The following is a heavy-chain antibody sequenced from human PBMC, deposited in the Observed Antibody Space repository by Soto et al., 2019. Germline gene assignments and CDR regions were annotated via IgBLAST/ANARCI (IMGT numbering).Heavy chain of an antibody. V-gene: IGHV1-46*01. Sequence: ASVKVSCKASGYTFTSYYMHWVRQAPGQGLEWMGIINPSGGSTSYAQKFQGRVTMTRDTSTSTVYMELSSLRSEDTAVYYCARDTQHTYYHILTGYTLGAFDIWGQGTMVTVSS. CDR1: GYTFTSYY. CDR3: ARDTQHTYYHILTGYTLGAFDI. CDR2: INPSGGST. J-gene: IGHJ3*02. D-gene: IGHD3-9*01.